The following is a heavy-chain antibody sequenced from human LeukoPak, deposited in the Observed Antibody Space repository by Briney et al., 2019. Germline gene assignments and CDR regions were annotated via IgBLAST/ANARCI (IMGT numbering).Heavy chain of an antibody. Sequence: GASLKISCKASGYSFTSYWIGWVRQMPGKGLEWMGIIDPSDSETRYTPSFQGQVTISVDKSLTTAYLQWNRLKASDTAMYYCARQTAMGRSGDYWGQGTLVTVSS. CDR1: GYSFTSYW. V-gene: IGHV5-51*01. CDR2: IDPSDSET. J-gene: IGHJ4*02. CDR3: ARQTAMGRSGDY. D-gene: IGHD5-18*01.